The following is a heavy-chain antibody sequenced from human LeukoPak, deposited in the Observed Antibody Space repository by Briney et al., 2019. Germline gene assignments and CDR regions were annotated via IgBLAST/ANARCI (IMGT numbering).Heavy chain of an antibody. CDR2: INSDGSSR. CDR3: ASASSHRIAAGGDY. J-gene: IGHJ4*02. V-gene: IGHV3-74*01. CDR1: GFTFSNYW. Sequence: GGSLRLSCAASGFTFSNYWMHWVRQAPGKGLVWVSRINSDGSSRNYADSVKGRFTISRDNAKNTLYLQMNSLSAEDTAVYYCASASSHRIAAGGDYWGQGTLVTVSS. D-gene: IGHD6-13*01.